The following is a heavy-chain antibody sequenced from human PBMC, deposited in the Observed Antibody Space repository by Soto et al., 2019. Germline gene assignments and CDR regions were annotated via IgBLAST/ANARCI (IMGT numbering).Heavy chain of an antibody. V-gene: IGHV3-23*01. Sequence: GGSLRLSCAASGFTFVTSAMNWVRQAPGKGLEWVSTIGGSGADTYYADSVKGRFTISRDNPNNTLYLQMNNLRAEDTALYYCAKRFYSGSSWSSIDSWGQGTLVTVSS. D-gene: IGHD6-6*01. CDR3: AKRFYSGSSWSSIDS. CDR1: GFTFVTSA. CDR2: IGGSGADT. J-gene: IGHJ4*02.